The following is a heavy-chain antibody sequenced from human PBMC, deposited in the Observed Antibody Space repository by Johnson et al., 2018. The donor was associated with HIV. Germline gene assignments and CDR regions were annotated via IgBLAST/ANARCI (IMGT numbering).Heavy chain of an antibody. CDR2: IYSGGST. J-gene: IGHJ3*02. V-gene: IGHV3-NL1*01. CDR3: AREGVVATITDAFDI. D-gene: IGHD5-12*01. Sequence: QVQLVESGGGVVQPGRSLRLSCAASGFTFSSYGLHWVRQAPGKGLEWVAVIYSGGSTYYADSVQGIFTISRDNSKNTLYLQMNSLRAEDTAVYYCAREGVVATITDAFDIWGQGTMVTVSS. CDR1: GFTFSSYG.